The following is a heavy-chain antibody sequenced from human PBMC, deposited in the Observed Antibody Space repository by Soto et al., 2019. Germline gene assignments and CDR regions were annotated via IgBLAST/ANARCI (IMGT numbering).Heavy chain of an antibody. CDR1: GGTFSSYA. Sequence: RASVKVSCKASGGTFSSYAISWVRQAPGQGLEWMGGIIPIFGTANYAQKFQGRVTITADESTSTAYMELSSLRSEDTAVYYCARGDGYNGFDYWGQGTLVTVSS. D-gene: IGHD5-12*01. V-gene: IGHV1-69*13. CDR2: IIPIFGTA. J-gene: IGHJ4*02. CDR3: ARGDGYNGFDY.